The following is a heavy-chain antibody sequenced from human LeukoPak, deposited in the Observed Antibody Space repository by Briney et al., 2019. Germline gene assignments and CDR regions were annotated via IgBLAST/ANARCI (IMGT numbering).Heavy chain of an antibody. D-gene: IGHD3-22*01. CDR3: ARDPHYYDSSGPHRSGAFDI. V-gene: IGHV1-18*01. CDR2: ISAYNGNT. CDR1: GYTFTSYG. J-gene: IGHJ3*02. Sequence: GASVKVSCKASGYTFTSYGISWVRQAPGQGLEWIGWISAYNGNTNYAQKLQGRVTMTTDTSTSTAYMELRSLRSDDTAVYYCARDPHYYDSSGPHRSGAFDIWGQGTMVTVSS.